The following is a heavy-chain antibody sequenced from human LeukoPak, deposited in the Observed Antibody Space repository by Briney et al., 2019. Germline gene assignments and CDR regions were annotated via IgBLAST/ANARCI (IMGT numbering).Heavy chain of an antibody. CDR1: GYTFTGYY. V-gene: IGHV1-2*02. D-gene: IGHD3-10*01. Sequence: EASVKVSCKASGYTFTGYYMHWVRQAPGQGLEWMGWINLNSGGTNYAQKFQGRVTMTRDTSISTAYMELSRLRSDDTAVYYCARPRFWFGELLEAFDIWGQGTMVTVSS. CDR2: INLNSGGT. CDR3: ARPRFWFGELLEAFDI. J-gene: IGHJ3*02.